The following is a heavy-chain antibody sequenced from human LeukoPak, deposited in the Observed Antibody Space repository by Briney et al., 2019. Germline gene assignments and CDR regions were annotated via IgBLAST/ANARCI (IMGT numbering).Heavy chain of an antibody. D-gene: IGHD3-22*01. CDR3: AREARSVYSSGSHWGK. CDR1: GGTFSSYA. J-gene: IGHJ4*02. V-gene: IGHV1-69*05. Sequence: SVKVSXKASGGTFSSYAISWVRQAPGQGLEWMGRIIPIFGTANYAQKFQGRVTITTDESPSTAYMELSSLRSEDTAVYYCAREARSVYSSGSHWGKWGQGTLVTVSS. CDR2: IIPIFGTA.